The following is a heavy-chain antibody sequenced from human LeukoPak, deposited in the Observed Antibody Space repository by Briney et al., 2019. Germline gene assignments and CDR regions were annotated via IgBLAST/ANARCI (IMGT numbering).Heavy chain of an antibody. Sequence: GGSLRLSCAASGFTFSSYEMHWVRQAPGKELEWVSSISRGGSPIYYADSVRGRFTTSRDDAKKSLFLQMNSLRAEDTAVYYCVRYYTRHSWYFDLWGRGTLVTVSS. V-gene: IGHV3-48*03. CDR3: VRYYTRHSWYFDL. CDR2: ISRGGSPI. CDR1: GFTFSSYE. D-gene: IGHD3-10*01. J-gene: IGHJ2*01.